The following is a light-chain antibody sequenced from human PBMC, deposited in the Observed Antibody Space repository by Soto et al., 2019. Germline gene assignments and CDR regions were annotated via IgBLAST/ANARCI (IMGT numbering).Light chain of an antibody. CDR1: SSDVGSYNL. CDR3: CSYAGSSTFVL. CDR2: EGS. V-gene: IGLV2-23*03. Sequence: QSALTQPASVSGSPGQSITISCTGTSSDVGSYNLVSWYQQHPGKAPKLMIYEGSKRPSGVSNRFSGSKSGNTASLTISGVQAEDAADYYCCSYAGSSTFVLFGGGTKLTVL. J-gene: IGLJ2*01.